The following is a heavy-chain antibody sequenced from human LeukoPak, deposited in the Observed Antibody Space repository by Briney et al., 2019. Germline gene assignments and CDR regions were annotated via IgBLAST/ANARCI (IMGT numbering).Heavy chain of an antibody. Sequence: PSGTLSLTCAVSGGSISSSNWWSWVRQPPGKGLEWIGEIYHSGSTNYNPSLKSRVTISVDKSKNQFSLKLSSVTAADTAVYYCARGHTVYYDFWSGQHNNWFDPWGQGTLVTVSS. CDR1: GGSISSSNW. D-gene: IGHD3-3*01. V-gene: IGHV4-4*02. CDR3: ARGHTVYYDFWSGQHNNWFDP. CDR2: IYHSGST. J-gene: IGHJ5*02.